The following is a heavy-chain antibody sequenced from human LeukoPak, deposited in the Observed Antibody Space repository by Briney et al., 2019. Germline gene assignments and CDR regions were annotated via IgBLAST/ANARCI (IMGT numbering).Heavy chain of an antibody. Sequence: ASVKVSCKASGGTFSSYTISWVRQAPGQGLEWMGRIIPILGIANYAQKFQGRVTITADKSTSTAYKELSSLRSEDTAVYYCAREINYLGCSSTSCHAHYYYMDVWGKGTTVTVSS. CDR3: AREINYLGCSSTSCHAHYYYMDV. CDR2: IIPILGIA. D-gene: IGHD2-2*01. J-gene: IGHJ6*03. CDR1: GGTFSSYT. V-gene: IGHV1-69*04.